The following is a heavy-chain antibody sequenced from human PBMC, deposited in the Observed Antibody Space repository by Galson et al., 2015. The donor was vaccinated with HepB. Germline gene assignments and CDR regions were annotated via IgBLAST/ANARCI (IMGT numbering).Heavy chain of an antibody. D-gene: IGHD3-3*01. CDR2: ISSSSSYI. CDR3: ARGAGYDFWSGPDWFDP. CDR1: GFTFSSYS. V-gene: IGHV3-21*01. Sequence: SLRLSCAASGFTFSSYSMNWVRQAPGKGLEWVSSISSSSSYIYYADSVKGRFTISRDNAKNSLYLQMNSLRAEDTAVYYCARGAGYDFWSGPDWFDPWGQGTLVTVSS. J-gene: IGHJ5*02.